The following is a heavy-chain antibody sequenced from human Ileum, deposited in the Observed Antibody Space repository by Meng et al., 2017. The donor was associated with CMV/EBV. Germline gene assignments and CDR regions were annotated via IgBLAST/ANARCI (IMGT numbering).Heavy chain of an antibody. V-gene: IGHV3-74*01. Sequence: GGSLRLSCAASGFTFSNCAMHWVRQAPGKWLGWVSHIHTDGSATSYADSVKGRFTISRDNAKKTLYLQMNSLRAEDTAVYYCARGAAWYYFDYWGQGTLVTVSS. CDR2: IHTDGSAT. J-gene: IGHJ4*02. CDR1: GFTFSNCA. CDR3: ARGAAWYYFDY. D-gene: IGHD2-15*01.